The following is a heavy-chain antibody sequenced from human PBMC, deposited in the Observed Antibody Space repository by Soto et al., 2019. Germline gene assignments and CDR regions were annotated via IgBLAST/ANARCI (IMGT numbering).Heavy chain of an antibody. CDR3: ARGHTSGWCHFDY. Sequence: QVQLVDSGGGVVQPGRSLRLSCAASGFTFSSYGMHWVRQAPGKGLEWVAVISYDGSNEYYADSVKGRFTIFRDNSKDTLYLQMNSLRAEHTAVYYCARGHTSGWCHFDYWGQGTLVTVSS. CDR1: GFTFSSYG. CDR2: ISYDGSNE. D-gene: IGHD6-19*01. V-gene: IGHV3-30-3*01. J-gene: IGHJ4*02.